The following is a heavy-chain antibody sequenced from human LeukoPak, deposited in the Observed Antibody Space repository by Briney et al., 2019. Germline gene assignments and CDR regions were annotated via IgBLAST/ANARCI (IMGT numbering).Heavy chain of an antibody. D-gene: IGHD1-26*01. Sequence: PSETLSLTCTVSGGSISSYYWSWIRQPPGKGLEWIGYIYYSGSPNYNPSLKSRVTISVHTSKNQFSLKLSSVTAADTAVYCCARLRVGATSWYFDYWGQGTLVTVSS. CDR3: ARLRVGATSWYFDY. J-gene: IGHJ4*02. V-gene: IGHV4-59*08. CDR1: GGSISSYY. CDR2: IYYSGSP.